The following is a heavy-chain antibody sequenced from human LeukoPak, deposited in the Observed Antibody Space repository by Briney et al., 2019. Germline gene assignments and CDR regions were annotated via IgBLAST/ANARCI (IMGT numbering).Heavy chain of an antibody. J-gene: IGHJ3*02. CDR1: GFTLKIYP. D-gene: IGHD4-17*01. CDR2: ISHDGSDK. Sequence: GGSLRLSCAASGFTLKIYPMHWVRQAPGKGLEWLSVISHDGSDKTNADSVKDRFIISRDNSKNTIYLQLNSLRPEDTAMYYCAREGVQTTVDAFDIWGLGAMVIVSS. CDR3: AREGVQTTVDAFDI. V-gene: IGHV3-30*04.